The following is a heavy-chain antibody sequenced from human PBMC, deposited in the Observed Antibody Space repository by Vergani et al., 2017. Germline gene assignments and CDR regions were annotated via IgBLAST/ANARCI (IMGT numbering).Heavy chain of an antibody. CDR1: GFTFSSYS. CDR3: ARDGGLRFLEWLYDY. D-gene: IGHD3-3*01. V-gene: IGHV3-21*01. J-gene: IGHJ4*02. Sequence: EVQLVESGGGLVKPGGSLRLSCAASGFTFSSYSMNWVRQAPGKGLEWVSSISSSSSYIYYADSVKGRFTTSRDNAKNSLYLQMNSLRAEDTAVYYCARDGGLRFLEWLYDYWGQGTLVTVSS. CDR2: ISSSSSYI.